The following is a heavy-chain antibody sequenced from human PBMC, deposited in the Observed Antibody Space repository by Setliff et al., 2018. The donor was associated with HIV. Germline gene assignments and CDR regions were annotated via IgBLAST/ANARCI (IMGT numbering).Heavy chain of an antibody. CDR2: LYVSGDT. Sequence: SETLSLTCYVTDDPISSYYWSWVRQPAGKGLEWIGRLYVSGDTNYNPSLKSRITMSLDTSKKHFSLNLKSVTAADTAVYYCALTGHRLLRGYMDVWGKGTTVTVSS. CDR1: DDPISSYY. D-gene: IGHD2-15*01. J-gene: IGHJ6*03. CDR3: ALTGHRLLRGYMDV. V-gene: IGHV4-4*07.